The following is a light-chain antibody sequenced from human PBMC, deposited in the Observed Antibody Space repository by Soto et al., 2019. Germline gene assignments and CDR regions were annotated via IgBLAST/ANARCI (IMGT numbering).Light chain of an antibody. CDR2: GAS. CDR1: QSVSNN. CDR3: QQYNKWPQT. Sequence: EVVLTQSPATLSLSPGERATLSCRASQSVSNNYLAWYQQKPGQAPRLLIYGASTRATDIPATFTGSGSGTEFTLTISSLQSEDIAVYCCQQYNKWPQTFGQGTKVDIK. J-gene: IGKJ1*01. V-gene: IGKV3-15*01.